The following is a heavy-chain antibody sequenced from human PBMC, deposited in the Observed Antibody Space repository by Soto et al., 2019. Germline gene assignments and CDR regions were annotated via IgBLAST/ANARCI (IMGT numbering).Heavy chain of an antibody. D-gene: IGHD3-3*01. CDR2: ISSDGNDK. CDR1: GFTFSSYP. Sequence: HVQLVESGGGVVQPGRSLRLSCVASGFTFSSYPIHWVRQAPGKGLEWVTTISSDGNDKYYSDSVKGRFTTSRDNSKNTVYLQMNNMRVEDTAVYYCAKEGVAHKYYYYGMDVWGQGTTVNVSS. J-gene: IGHJ6*02. CDR3: AKEGVAHKYYYYGMDV. V-gene: IGHV3-30*04.